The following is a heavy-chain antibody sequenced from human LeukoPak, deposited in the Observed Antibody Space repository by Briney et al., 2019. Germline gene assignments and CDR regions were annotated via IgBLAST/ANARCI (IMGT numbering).Heavy chain of an antibody. CDR1: GYTFTSYG. CDR3: ARNTYYYDSSGYYDFDY. J-gene: IGHJ4*02. Sequence: ASVTVSCTASGYTFTSYGISWVRQAPGQGLEWMGWINAYNDNTNYAQKFQGRVTMTTDTSTSTAYMELRSLRSDDTAVYYCARNTYYYDSSGYYDFDYWGQGTLVTVSS. D-gene: IGHD3-22*01. V-gene: IGHV1-18*01. CDR2: INAYNDNT.